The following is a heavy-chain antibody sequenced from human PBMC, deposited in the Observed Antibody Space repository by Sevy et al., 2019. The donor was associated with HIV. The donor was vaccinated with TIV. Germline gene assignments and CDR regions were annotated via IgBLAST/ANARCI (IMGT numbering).Heavy chain of an antibody. CDR3: AREGYSLGMDV. Sequence: SETLSLTCAVYGGSFSGYYWSWIRQPPGKGLEWIGEINHNGSTNYNPSLKRRVTISADTSKNQFSLNLSSVTAADTAVYYCAREGYSLGMDVWGQGTTVTVSS. D-gene: IGHD6-13*01. CDR1: GGSFSGYY. V-gene: IGHV4-34*01. J-gene: IGHJ6*02. CDR2: INHNGST.